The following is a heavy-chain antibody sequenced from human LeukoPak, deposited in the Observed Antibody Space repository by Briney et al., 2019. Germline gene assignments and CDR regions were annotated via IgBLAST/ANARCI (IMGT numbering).Heavy chain of an antibody. CDR2: INWNGGST. Sequence: ETLSLTCAVYGGSFSGYYWSWIRQPPGKGLEWVSGINWNGGSTGYADSVKGRFTISRDNAKNSLYLQMNSLRAEDTALYYCAREKRYYDILTDPWGQGTLVTVSS. CDR1: GGSFSGYY. D-gene: IGHD3-9*01. CDR3: AREKRYYDILTDP. V-gene: IGHV3-20*04. J-gene: IGHJ4*02.